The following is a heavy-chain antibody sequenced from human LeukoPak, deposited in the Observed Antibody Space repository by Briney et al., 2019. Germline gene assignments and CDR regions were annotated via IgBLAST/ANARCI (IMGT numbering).Heavy chain of an antibody. D-gene: IGHD1-14*01. Sequence: GASVKVSCKASGYTFSRYYMHWVRQAPGQRLELMGIIYPSDGGATYAQRFQGRVTMTRDTSTSTLYMELSSLRSEDTAMYYCARAAAGYSMDVWGQGTTVTVSS. J-gene: IGHJ6*02. CDR3: ARAAAGYSMDV. V-gene: IGHV1-46*01. CDR1: GYTFSRYY. CDR2: IYPSDGGA.